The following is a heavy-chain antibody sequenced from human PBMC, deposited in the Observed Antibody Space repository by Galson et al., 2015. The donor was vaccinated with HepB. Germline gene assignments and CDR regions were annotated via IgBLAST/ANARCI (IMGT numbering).Heavy chain of an antibody. D-gene: IGHD6-19*01. CDR3: AREGRAVAGNHFDY. CDR1: GFTFSSYA. Sequence: LRLSCAASGFTFSSYAVHWVRQAPGKGLEWVAVISYDGSNKYYADSVKGRFTISRDNSKNTLYLQMNNLRAEDTAVYYCAREGRAVAGNHFDYWGQGTLVTVSS. J-gene: IGHJ4*02. CDR2: ISYDGSNK. V-gene: IGHV3-30*04.